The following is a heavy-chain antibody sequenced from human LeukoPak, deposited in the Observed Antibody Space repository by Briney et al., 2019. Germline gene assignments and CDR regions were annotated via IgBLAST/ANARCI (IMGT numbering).Heavy chain of an antibody. J-gene: IGHJ6*02. D-gene: IGHD3-10*01. CDR3: AKSVRVVRGVRQPYYYYGMDV. CDR2: ISGSGGST. CDR1: GFTFSSYA. Sequence: GGSLRLSCAASGFTFSSYAMSWVRQAPGKGLEWVSSISGSGGSTFYADSVKGRFTLSRDNSKNTLYLQMNSLRAEDTAVYYCAKSVRVVRGVRQPYYYYGMDVWGQGTTVTVSS. V-gene: IGHV3-23*01.